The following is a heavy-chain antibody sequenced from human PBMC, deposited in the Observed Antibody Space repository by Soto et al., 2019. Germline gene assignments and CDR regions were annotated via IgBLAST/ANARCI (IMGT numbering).Heavy chain of an antibody. J-gene: IGHJ4*02. CDR3: ARVSMEVVPAAMDF. Sequence: GGPTRLPCPVSGVTCSSYWIHWVRKAPGKGLVWVSRINSDGSSTTYADSVKGRFTISRDNAKNTLYLQMTSLRAEDTAVYYCARVSMEVVPAAMDFWVQGTLVPVSS. CDR2: INSDGSST. CDR1: GVTCSSYW. D-gene: IGHD2-2*01. V-gene: IGHV3-74*01.